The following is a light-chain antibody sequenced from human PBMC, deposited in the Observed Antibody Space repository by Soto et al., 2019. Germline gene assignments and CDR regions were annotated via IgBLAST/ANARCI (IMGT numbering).Light chain of an antibody. CDR3: QQYDNLPLT. CDR2: DAS. CDR1: QDISNY. Sequence: DIQMTQSPSSLSASVGDRVTITCQASQDISNYLNWYQQKPGKAPKLLIYDASNLETGVPSRFSGSGSGTDFTFTISSRQPEDIASYYFQQYDNLPLTFGGGTEVEIK. J-gene: IGKJ4*01. V-gene: IGKV1-33*01.